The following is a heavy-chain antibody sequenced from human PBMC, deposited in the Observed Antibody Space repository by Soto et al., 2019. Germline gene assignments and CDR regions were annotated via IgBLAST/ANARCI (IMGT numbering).Heavy chain of an antibody. J-gene: IGHJ3*02. Sequence: QVQLVESGGGVVQPGRSLRLSSAASGFTFSSYGMHWVRQAPGKGLEWVAVISYDGSNKYYADSVKGRFTISRDNSKNTLYLQMNSPRADDTAVYYCSKENRPTWIESAFDILGQGTMVTVSS. CDR3: SKENRPTWIESAFDI. V-gene: IGHV3-30*18. D-gene: IGHD5-12*01. CDR2: ISYDGSNK. CDR1: GFTFSSYG.